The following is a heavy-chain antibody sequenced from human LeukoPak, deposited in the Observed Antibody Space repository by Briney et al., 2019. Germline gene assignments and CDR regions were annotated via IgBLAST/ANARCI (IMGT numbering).Heavy chain of an antibody. CDR1: GGSISSYY. J-gene: IGHJ4*02. V-gene: IGHV4-59*01. CDR3: ARDLYYWNS. CDR2: IYYSGNT. D-gene: IGHD1-20*01. Sequence: SETLSLTCTVSGGSISSYYWSWIRQPPGKGLEWIGFIYYSGNTNYNPSLKSRVTISVDTSKNQFSLKLSSVTAADTAVYYCARDLYYWNSWGRGNLVTVSS.